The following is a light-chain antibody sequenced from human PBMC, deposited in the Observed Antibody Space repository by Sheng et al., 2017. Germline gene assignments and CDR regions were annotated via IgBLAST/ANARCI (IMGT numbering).Light chain of an antibody. CDR1: QSVSSS. Sequence: EIVLTQSPATLSLSPGERATLSCRASQSVSSSLAWYQQKPGQAPRLLIYDASNRATGIPARFSGSGSGTDFTLTISSLEPEDFAVYYCQQYGSSLWTFGQGTKVEIK. J-gene: IGKJ1*01. CDR3: QQYGSSLWT. CDR2: DAS. V-gene: IGKV3-11*01.